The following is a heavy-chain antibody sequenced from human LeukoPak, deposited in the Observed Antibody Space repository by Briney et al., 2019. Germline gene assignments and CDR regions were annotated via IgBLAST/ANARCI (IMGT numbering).Heavy chain of an antibody. J-gene: IGHJ4*02. Sequence: GGSLRLSCAASGFTFDDYAMHWVRQAPGKGLEWVSLISWDGGSTYYADSVKGRFTISRDNSKNSLYLQMNSLRAEDTALYYCAKDIVPNSGSYNYFDYWGQGTLVTVSS. V-gene: IGHV3-43D*03. CDR2: ISWDGGST. CDR1: GFTFDDYA. CDR3: AKDIVPNSGSYNYFDY. D-gene: IGHD1-26*01.